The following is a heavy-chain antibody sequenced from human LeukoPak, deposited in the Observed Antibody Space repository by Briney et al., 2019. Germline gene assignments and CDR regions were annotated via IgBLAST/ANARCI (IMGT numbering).Heavy chain of an antibody. V-gene: IGHV1-46*01. J-gene: IGHJ5*02. CDR3: VREGRTDYSGYEAWDPALNWFDP. D-gene: IGHD5-12*01. Sequence: ASVKVSCKASGYTFTSHYMHWVRQAPGQGLEWMGIINPSGGSTSYAQKFQGRVTMTRDTSTSPVYMELSSLRSEDTAVYYCVREGRTDYSGYEAWDPALNWFDPWGQGTLVTVSS. CDR2: INPSGGST. CDR1: GYTFTSHY.